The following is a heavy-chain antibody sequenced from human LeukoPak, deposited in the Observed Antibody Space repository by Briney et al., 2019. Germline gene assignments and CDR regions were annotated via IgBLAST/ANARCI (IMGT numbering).Heavy chain of an antibody. V-gene: IGHV1-2*02. D-gene: IGHD3-3*01. J-gene: IGHJ6*03. CDR3: ARGSRANYDFWSGYYTLVNYYYMDV. Sequence: GASVKVSCKASGYTFTGYYMHWVRQAPGQGLEWMGWINPNSGGTNYAQKFQGRVTMTRDTSISTAYMDLSRLRSDDTAVYYCARGSRANYDFWSGYYTLVNYYYMDVWGKGTTVTVSS. CDR1: GYTFTGYY. CDR2: INPNSGGT.